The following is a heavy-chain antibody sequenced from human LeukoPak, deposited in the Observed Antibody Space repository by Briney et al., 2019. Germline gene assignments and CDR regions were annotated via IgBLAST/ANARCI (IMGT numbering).Heavy chain of an antibody. CDR3: ARSLSGGGDCFDY. Sequence: SETLSLTCAGSGVSISSGGYSRRWIRQPPGKGLVWIGYVYSSGCTHYNPTLKSRVTISVARAKNQFSLKLSSVTAADTAVYYCARSLSGGGDCFDYWGQGTLVTVSS. CDR2: VYSSGCT. J-gene: IGHJ4*02. D-gene: IGHD2-21*01. V-gene: IGHV4-30-2*01. CDR1: GVSISSGGYS.